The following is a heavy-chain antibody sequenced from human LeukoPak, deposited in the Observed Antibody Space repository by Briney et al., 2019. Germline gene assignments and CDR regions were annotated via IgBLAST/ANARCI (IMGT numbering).Heavy chain of an antibody. CDR2: INPNSGGT. J-gene: IGHJ3*02. V-gene: IGHV1-2*02. Sequence: ASVKVSCKASGYTFTGYYMHWVRQAPGQGLEWMGWINPNSGGTNYAQKFQGRVTMTRDTSISTAYMELSRLRSDDTAVYYCASPPVSRYFDWLHDAFDIWGQGTMVTVSS. CDR3: ASPPVSRYFDWLHDAFDI. CDR1: GYTFTGYY. D-gene: IGHD3-9*01.